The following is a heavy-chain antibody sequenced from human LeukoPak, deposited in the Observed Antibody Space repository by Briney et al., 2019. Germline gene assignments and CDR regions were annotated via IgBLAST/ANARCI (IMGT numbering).Heavy chain of an antibody. CDR2: INHRGST. V-gene: IGHV4-34*01. CDR1: GGSFSGYY. Sequence: SETQSLTCAVYGGSFSGYYWSWIRQPPGKGLEWIGEINHRGSTNYNPSLKSRVTISVDTSKNQFSLKLSSVTAADTAVYYCARMDIVVVPAAAVGMDVWGQGTTVTVSS. CDR3: ARMDIVVVPAAAVGMDV. J-gene: IGHJ6*02. D-gene: IGHD2-2*03.